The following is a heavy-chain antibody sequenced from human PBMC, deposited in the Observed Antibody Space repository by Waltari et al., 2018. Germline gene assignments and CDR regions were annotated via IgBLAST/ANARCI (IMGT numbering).Heavy chain of an antibody. Sequence: GWSGRGAGRGVGWSGRVYGSGTTQDKRSRKSRVTISVDSSDTQFSLLLTSVTAADTAVYDCARHYGSLEAPFDGWGQGTLVTVSS. CDR2: VYGSGTT. J-gene: IGHJ4*02. V-gene: IGHV4-39*01. D-gene: IGHD1-26*01. CDR3: ARHYGSLEAPFDG.